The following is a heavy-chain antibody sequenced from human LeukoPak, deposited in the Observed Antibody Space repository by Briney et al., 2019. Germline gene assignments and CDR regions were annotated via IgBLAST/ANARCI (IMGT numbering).Heavy chain of an antibody. J-gene: IGHJ6*03. V-gene: IGHV1-2*06. CDR2: INPNSGST. Sequence: ASVKVSCKASGYTFTGYYMHWVRQAPGQGLEWMGRINPNSGSTNYAQKFQGRVTMTRDTSISTAYMELSRLRSDDTAVYYCGREGIVVVPAAVLRDYYYYYMDVWGKGTTVTVSS. D-gene: IGHD2-2*01. CDR1: GYTFTGYY. CDR3: GREGIVVVPAAVLRDYYYYYMDV.